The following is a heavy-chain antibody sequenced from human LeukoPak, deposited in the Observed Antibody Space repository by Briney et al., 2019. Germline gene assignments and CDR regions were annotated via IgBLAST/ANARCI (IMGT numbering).Heavy chain of an antibody. CDR2: ISGSGGST. Sequence: GGSLRLSCAASGFTFSSYAMSWVRQAPGKGLEWVSAISGSGGSTYYAASVKGRFTISRDNSKNTLYLQMNSLRAEDTAVYYCAKDMRGGAWFGELYPSNWFDPWGQGTLVTVSS. V-gene: IGHV3-23*01. D-gene: IGHD3-10*01. J-gene: IGHJ5*02. CDR3: AKDMRGGAWFGELYPSNWFDP. CDR1: GFTFSSYA.